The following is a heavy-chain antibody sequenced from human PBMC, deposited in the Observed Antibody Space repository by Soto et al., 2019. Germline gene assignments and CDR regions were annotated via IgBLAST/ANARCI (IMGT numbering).Heavy chain of an antibody. D-gene: IGHD5-12*01. Sequence: QVHLVESGGGVFQPGRSLRLACAASGFRFSDYGMHWVRQAPGKGLERVTVISNDGSKKYYGDSVQGRFTISRDDSKSTVYVQMDSLKPEDTAVYYCAKTRRGYDMFFYGLDVWGQGTTVTVSS. J-gene: IGHJ6*02. CDR1: GFRFSDYG. CDR2: ISNDGSKK. V-gene: IGHV3-30*18. CDR3: AKTRRGYDMFFYGLDV.